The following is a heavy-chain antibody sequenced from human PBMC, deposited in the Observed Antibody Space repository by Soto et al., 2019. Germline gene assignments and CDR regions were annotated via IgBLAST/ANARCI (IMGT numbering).Heavy chain of an antibody. Sequence: TLSLTCTVSGGSISSGGYYWSWIRQHPGKGLEWIGYIYYRGSNYYNPSLKSRVTISVDTSKNQFSLKLSSVTAADTAVYYCARDQRVGSSSWYANWFDPWGQGTLVTVSS. CDR1: GGSISSGGYY. CDR3: ARDQRVGSSSWYANWFDP. J-gene: IGHJ5*02. V-gene: IGHV4-31*03. D-gene: IGHD6-13*01. CDR2: IYYRGSN.